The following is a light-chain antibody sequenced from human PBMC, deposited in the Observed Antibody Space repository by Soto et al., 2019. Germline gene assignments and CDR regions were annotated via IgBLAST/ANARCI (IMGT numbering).Light chain of an antibody. CDR3: SSYTSSSPVV. Sequence: QSVLTQPASVSGSPGQSITISCTGTSSDVGGYNYVSWYQQHPGKAPKLMIYDVSNRPSGVSNRFSGSKSGNTASLTSSGLQAEDEGDYYCSSYTSSSPVVFGGGTKLTVL. CDR2: DVS. J-gene: IGLJ2*01. CDR1: SSDVGGYNY. V-gene: IGLV2-14*01.